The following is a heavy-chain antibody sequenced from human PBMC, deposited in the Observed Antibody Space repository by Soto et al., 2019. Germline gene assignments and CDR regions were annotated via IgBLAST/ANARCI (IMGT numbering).Heavy chain of an antibody. CDR2: ISNSGDSA. CDR1: GLTFSSFA. D-gene: IGHD2-2*02. Sequence: EAQLLESGGGLVQPGGSLRLSCAASGLTFSSFAMSWVRQAPGKGLEWVSTISNSGDSAHYADSVKGRFTISRDNSKNTLYLQMNSLRGEDTSIYYGAKDRWAIVVVPTGIEACDIWGQGTMVTVSS. CDR3: AKDRWAIVVVPTGIEACDI. J-gene: IGHJ3*02. V-gene: IGHV3-23*01.